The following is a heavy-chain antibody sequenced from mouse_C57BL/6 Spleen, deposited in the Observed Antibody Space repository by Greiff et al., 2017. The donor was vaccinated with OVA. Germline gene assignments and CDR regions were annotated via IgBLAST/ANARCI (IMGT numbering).Heavy chain of an antibody. D-gene: IGHD2-1*01. J-gene: IGHJ4*01. V-gene: IGHV1-54*01. CDR1: GYAFTNYL. Sequence: QVQLQQSGAELVRPGTSVKVSCKASGYAFTNYLIEWVKQRPGQGLEWIGVLNPGSGGTNYNEKFKGKATLTADKSSSTAYMQLSSLTSEDSAVYFCARGGVTYYAMDYWGQGTSVTVSS. CDR2: LNPGSGGT. CDR3: ARGGVTYYAMDY.